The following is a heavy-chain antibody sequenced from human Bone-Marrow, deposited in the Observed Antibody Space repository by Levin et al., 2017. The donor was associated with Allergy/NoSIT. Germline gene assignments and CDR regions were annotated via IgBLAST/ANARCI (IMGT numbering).Heavy chain of an antibody. CDR2: IYHSGST. CDR3: ARDRSLLNDYGDYGDFDY. Sequence: PSETLSLTCAVSGSSISSGYYWGWIRQPPGKGLEWIGSIYHSGSTYYNPSLKSRVTISVDTSKNQFSLKLSSVTAADTAVYYCARDRSLLNDYGDYGDFDYWGQGTLVTVSS. V-gene: IGHV4-38-2*02. D-gene: IGHD4-17*01. CDR1: GSSISSGYY. J-gene: IGHJ4*02.